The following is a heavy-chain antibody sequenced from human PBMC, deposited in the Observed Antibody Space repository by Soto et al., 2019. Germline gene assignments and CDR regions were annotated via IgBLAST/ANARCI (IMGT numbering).Heavy chain of an antibody. CDR2: IQSGGTT. CDR1: GFTVSSKY. J-gene: IGHJ6*03. V-gene: IGHV3-66*01. CDR3: ARDDGVCDGGLCYGILLGV. D-gene: IGHD2-15*01. Sequence: EVQLVESGGGLVQPGGSLRLSCAASGFTVSSKYMTWVRQAPGKGLEWVSLIQSGGTTYYADSVKGRFTISRDTSENTLQLQIDSVRVEGTAVYYCARDDGVCDGGLCYGILLGVWGKGTTLTVS.